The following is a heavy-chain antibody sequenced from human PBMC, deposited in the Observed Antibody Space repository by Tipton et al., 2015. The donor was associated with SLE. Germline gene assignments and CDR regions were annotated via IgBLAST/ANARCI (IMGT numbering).Heavy chain of an antibody. Sequence: SLRLSCAASGFTFSSYEMNWVRQAPGKGLEWVSYISSSGSTINYADSVKGRFTISRDNAKNSLYLQMNSLRAEDTAVYYCARDASSGSYPGDAFDIWGQGTMVTVSS. CDR2: ISSSGSTI. D-gene: IGHD1-26*01. CDR3: ARDASSGSYPGDAFDI. J-gene: IGHJ3*02. CDR1: GFTFSSYE. V-gene: IGHV3-48*03.